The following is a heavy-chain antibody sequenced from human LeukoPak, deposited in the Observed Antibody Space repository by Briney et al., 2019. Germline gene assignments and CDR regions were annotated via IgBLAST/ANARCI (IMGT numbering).Heavy chain of an antibody. V-gene: IGHV4-34*01. D-gene: IGHD6-6*01. CDR3: AIPSSSSTYYYYYMDV. CDR1: GGSFSGYY. CDR2: INHSGST. Sequence: SETLSLTCAVYGGSFSGYYWSWIRQPPGKGLEWIGEINHSGSTNYNPSLKSRVTISVDTSKNQFSLKLSSVTAADTAVYYCAIPSSSSTYYYYYMDVWDKGTTVTVSS. J-gene: IGHJ6*03.